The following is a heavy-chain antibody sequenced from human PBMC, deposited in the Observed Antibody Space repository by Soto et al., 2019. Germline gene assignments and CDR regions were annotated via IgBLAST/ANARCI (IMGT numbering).Heavy chain of an antibody. V-gene: IGHV1-69*01. J-gene: IGHJ6*02. CDR1: GGTFSSYA. CDR3: ARWFGELSSLTAPYYYYGMDV. CDR2: IIPIFGTA. Sequence: QVQLVQSGAEVKKPGSSVKVSCKASGGTFSSYAISWVRQAPGQGLEWMGGIIPIFGTANYAQKFQGRVTITAAESTSTAYMELSSLRSEDTAVYYCARWFGELSSLTAPYYYYGMDVWGQGTTVTVSS. D-gene: IGHD3-10*01.